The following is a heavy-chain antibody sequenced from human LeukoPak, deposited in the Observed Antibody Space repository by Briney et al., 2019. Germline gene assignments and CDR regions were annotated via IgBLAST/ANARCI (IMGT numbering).Heavy chain of an antibody. J-gene: IGHJ4*02. CDR1: RFTFSSYS. CDR2: ISSSGGST. CDR3: AKDRLPLSSAYYYLPFDY. D-gene: IGHD3-22*01. V-gene: IGHV3-23*01. Sequence: GGSLRLSCAASRFTFSSYSMSWVRQAPGKGLEWVSGISSSGGSTYYADSVKGRFTISRDNSKNTLYLQMNSLRAEDTAVYYCAKDRLPLSSAYYYLPFDYWGQGTLVTVSS.